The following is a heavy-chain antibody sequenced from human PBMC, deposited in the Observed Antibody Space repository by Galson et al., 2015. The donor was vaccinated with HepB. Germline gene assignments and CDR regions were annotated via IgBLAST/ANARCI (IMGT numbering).Heavy chain of an antibody. Sequence: SLRLSCAASGFTFSSYWMSWVRQAPGKGLEWVANIKQDGSEKYYVDSVKGRFTISRDNAKNSLYLQMNSLRAEDTAVYYCARGLYGDANAGGMDVWGQGTTVTVSS. CDR3: ARGLYGDANAGGMDV. CDR2: IKQDGSEK. D-gene: IGHD4-17*01. V-gene: IGHV3-7*03. CDR1: GFTFSSYW. J-gene: IGHJ6*02.